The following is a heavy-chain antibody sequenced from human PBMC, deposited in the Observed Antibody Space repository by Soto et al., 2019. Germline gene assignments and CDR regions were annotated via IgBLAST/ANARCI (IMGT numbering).Heavy chain of an antibody. D-gene: IGHD3-3*01. CDR3: SSEFFVRITIFGVPQIFDY. Sequence: GGSLRLSCAASGFTFSSYWMHWVRQAPGKGLVWVSRINSDGSSTSYADSVKGRFTISRDNAKNTLYLQMNSLRAEDTAVYYCSSEFFVRITIFGVPQIFDYWGQGTLVTVSS. J-gene: IGHJ4*02. V-gene: IGHV3-74*01. CDR1: GFTFSSYW. CDR2: INSDGSST.